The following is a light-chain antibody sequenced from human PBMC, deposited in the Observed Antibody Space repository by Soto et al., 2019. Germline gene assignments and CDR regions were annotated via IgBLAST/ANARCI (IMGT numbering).Light chain of an antibody. Sequence: DIQMTQSPSSLSASLGDRVTITCRASQSISSYLNWYQQKPGKAPKLLIYAASSLQSGVPSRFSGSGSGTDFTLTISSLQPEDFETYYCQQSYSNPTTFGQGTKVDIK. V-gene: IGKV1-39*01. J-gene: IGKJ1*01. CDR1: QSISSY. CDR2: AAS. CDR3: QQSYSNPTT.